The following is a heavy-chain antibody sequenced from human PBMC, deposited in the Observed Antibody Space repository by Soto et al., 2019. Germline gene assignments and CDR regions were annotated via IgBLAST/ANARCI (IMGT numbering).Heavy chain of an antibody. D-gene: IGHD5-12*01. CDR1: GGSIRDYY. CDR3: ARMYNSGFYRPEGDYYFYGMDV. CDR2: MYISRST. Sequence: QVQLQESGPGLVKPSETLSVTCSVSGGSIRDYYWSWIRQPAGKGLERIGRMYISRSTKYTPSLKGRVTMSADTSVNQFSLTLNSVTAADTATYYCARMYNSGFYRPEGDYYFYGMDVWGQGTTVTVS. V-gene: IGHV4-4*07. J-gene: IGHJ6*02.